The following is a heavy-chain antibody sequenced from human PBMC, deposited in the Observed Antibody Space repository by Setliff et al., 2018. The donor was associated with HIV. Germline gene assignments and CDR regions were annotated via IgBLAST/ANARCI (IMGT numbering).Heavy chain of an antibody. CDR1: GGSISSRAYY. CDR3: ATYSSSWPDY. Sequence: SETLSLTCTVSGGSISSRAYYWGWIRQPPGKGLEWIGSIFYSGSTYYNPSLKSRVTISVDTSMNQFSLKLSSVTAADTAVYYCATYSSSWPDYWGQGTLVTVSS. CDR2: IFYSGST. J-gene: IGHJ4*02. V-gene: IGHV4-39*01. D-gene: IGHD6-13*01.